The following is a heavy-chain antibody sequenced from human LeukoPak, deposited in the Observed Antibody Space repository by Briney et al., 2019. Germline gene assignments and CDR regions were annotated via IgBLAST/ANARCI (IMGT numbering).Heavy chain of an antibody. CDR2: IYYSGST. D-gene: IGHD1-26*01. V-gene: IGHV4-59*01. Sequence: SETLSLTCTVSGGSISSYYWSWIRQPPGKGLEWIGYIYYSGSTNYNPSLKSRVTISVDTSKNQFSLKLSSVTAADTAVYYCARDSGSYEPFDYWGQGTLVTVSS. CDR3: ARDSGSYEPFDY. CDR1: GGSISSYY. J-gene: IGHJ4*02.